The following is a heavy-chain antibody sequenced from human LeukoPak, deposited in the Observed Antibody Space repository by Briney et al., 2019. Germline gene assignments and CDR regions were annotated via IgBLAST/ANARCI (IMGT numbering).Heavy chain of an antibody. D-gene: IGHD3-16*01. J-gene: IGHJ4*02. Sequence: SETLSLTCAVYGGSFSGYYWGWIRQPPGKGLEWIGSIYYSGSTYYNPSLKSRVTISVDTSKNQFSLKLSSVTAADTAVYYCASHPGEGLRLGELPYDYWGQGTLVTVSS. CDR2: IYYSGST. CDR1: GGSFSGYY. V-gene: IGHV4-39*01. CDR3: ASHPGEGLRLGELPYDY.